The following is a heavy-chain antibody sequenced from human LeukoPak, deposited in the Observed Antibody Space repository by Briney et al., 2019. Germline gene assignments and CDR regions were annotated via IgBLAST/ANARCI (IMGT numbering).Heavy chain of an antibody. V-gene: IGHV4-61*08. J-gene: IGHJ4*02. CDR1: GGSISSGDYY. CDR2: IYTSGST. CDR3: ASFNYYGSGSSDY. D-gene: IGHD3-10*01. Sequence: SETLSLTCTVSGGSISSGDYYWSWIRQPPGKGLEWIGYIYTSGSTNYNPSLKSRVTMSVDTSKNQFSLKLSSVTAADTAVYYCASFNYYGSGSSDYWGQGTLVTVSS.